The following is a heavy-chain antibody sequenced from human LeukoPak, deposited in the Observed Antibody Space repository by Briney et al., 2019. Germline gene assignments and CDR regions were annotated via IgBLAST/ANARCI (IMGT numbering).Heavy chain of an antibody. D-gene: IGHD3-22*01. V-gene: IGHV1-18*01. Sequence: ASVKVSCKASGYTFTSYGISWVRQAPGQGLEWMGWVSAYNGNTNYAQKLQGRVTMTTDTSTSTAYMELRSLRSDDTAVYYCARDRPYYYDSTNPFDYWGQGNLVTVSS. CDR1: GYTFTSYG. CDR3: ARDRPYYYDSTNPFDY. J-gene: IGHJ4*02. CDR2: VSAYNGNT.